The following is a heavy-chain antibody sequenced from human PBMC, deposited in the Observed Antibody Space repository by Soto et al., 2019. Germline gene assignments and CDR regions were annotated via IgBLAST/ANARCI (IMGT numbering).Heavy chain of an antibody. CDR2: ISNGSSNK. V-gene: IGHV3-48*01. Sequence: GGSLRLSCADSGLSFSSYGMHWVRQAPGEGLEWVSDISNGSSNKNYPDSVKGRFTISRDNAKNTLYLQMNSLRAEDTAVYYCARVGGYCISTSCWSTVPRVGPWGQGTLVTVSS. CDR1: GLSFSSYG. J-gene: IGHJ5*02. CDR3: ARVGGYCISTSCWSTVPRVGP. D-gene: IGHD2-2*01.